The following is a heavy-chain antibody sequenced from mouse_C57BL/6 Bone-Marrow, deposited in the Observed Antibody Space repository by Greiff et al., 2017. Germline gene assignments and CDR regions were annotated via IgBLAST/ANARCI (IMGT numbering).Heavy chain of an antibody. J-gene: IGHJ2*01. Sequence: DVKLVASGGGLVKPGGSLKLSCAASGFTFSDSGMHWVRQAPEKGLAWVAYISSGNSTIYYADTVKGRFTISRDNAKNTLFLQMTSLRSEDTAMYYCARHGSSYLYYFDYWGQGTTLTVSS. CDR3: ARHGSSYLYYFDY. CDR2: ISSGNSTI. CDR1: GFTFSDSG. V-gene: IGHV5-17*01. D-gene: IGHD1-1*01.